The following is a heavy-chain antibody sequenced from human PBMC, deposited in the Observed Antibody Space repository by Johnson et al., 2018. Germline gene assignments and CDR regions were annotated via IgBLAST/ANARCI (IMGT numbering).Heavy chain of an antibody. J-gene: IGHJ3*02. CDR1: GFTFSSYG. Sequence: VQLLESGGGLVQPGGSLRLSCAASGFTFSSYGMHWVRQAPGKGLEWVAVISYDGSNKYYADSVKGRFPISRDNSKNRLYLQMNSLRAEETAVYYCERGKMSSGHAFDIWGQGTMVTVSS. V-gene: IGHV3-30*03. D-gene: IGHD6-19*01. CDR3: ERGKMSSGHAFDI. CDR2: ISYDGSNK.